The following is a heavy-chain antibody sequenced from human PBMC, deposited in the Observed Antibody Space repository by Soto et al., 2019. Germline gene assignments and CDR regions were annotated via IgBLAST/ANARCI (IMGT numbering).Heavy chain of an antibody. D-gene: IGHD6-25*01. CDR1: GGSFSGYY. Sequence: QVQLQQWGAGLLKPSETLSLTCAVYGGSFSGYYWSWIRQPPGKGLEWIGEINHSGSTNYNPSLTSRVTISVSTSKNQFSLKLSSVTAADTAVYYCARRSAAGPWGQGTLVTVSS. CDR3: ARRSAAGP. CDR2: INHSGST. V-gene: IGHV4-34*01. J-gene: IGHJ5*02.